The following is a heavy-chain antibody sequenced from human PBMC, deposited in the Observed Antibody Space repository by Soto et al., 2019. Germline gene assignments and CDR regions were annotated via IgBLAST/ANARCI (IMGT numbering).Heavy chain of an antibody. V-gene: IGHV4-4*07. CDR3: ARDRPLYWDYYDSSGYWANWFDP. Sequence: PSETLSLTCSVSGDSINSRYWSWIRQPAGKGLEWIGRIYTSGSTNYNPSLKSRVTMSVDTSKNQFSLKLSSVTAADTAVYYCARDRPLYWDYYDSSGYWANWFDPWGQGTLVTVSS. CDR2: IYTSGST. CDR1: GDSINSRY. D-gene: IGHD3-22*01. J-gene: IGHJ5*02.